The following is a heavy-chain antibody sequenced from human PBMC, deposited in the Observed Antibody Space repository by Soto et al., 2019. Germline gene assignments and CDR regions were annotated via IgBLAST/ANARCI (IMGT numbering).Heavy chain of an antibody. Sequence: EVQLVESGGGLVQPGGTRRLSCAVSGLTFSSSWMHWVRQAPGKRLVWVSRINVDGSATHYADSVQGRFTISRDNAKNILYLQMTNLSAEDTAVYYCARDRGSYNGIFDYWGQGTLVTVSS. CDR3: ARDRGSYNGIFDY. V-gene: IGHV3-74*01. CDR1: GLTFSSSW. D-gene: IGHD2-15*01. J-gene: IGHJ4*02. CDR2: INVDGSAT.